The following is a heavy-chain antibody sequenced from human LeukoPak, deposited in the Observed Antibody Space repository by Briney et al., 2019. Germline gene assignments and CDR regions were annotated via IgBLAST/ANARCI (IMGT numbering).Heavy chain of an antibody. CDR2: IYYTGKI. Sequence: PSETLSLTCAVSGGSINSHYWGWIRQPPGKGLQWIGDIYYTGKINYNPSLKSRVTITLDTSKNHLSLNLTSVLAADTAIYYCVRRDTGWNYFDYWGQGILVTVSS. V-gene: IGHV4-59*08. CDR1: GGSINSHY. J-gene: IGHJ4*02. CDR3: VRRDTGWNYFDY. D-gene: IGHD6-19*01.